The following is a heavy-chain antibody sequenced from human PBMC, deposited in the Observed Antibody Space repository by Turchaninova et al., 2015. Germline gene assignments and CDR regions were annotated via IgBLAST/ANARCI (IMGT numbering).Heavy chain of an antibody. CDR2: LYPGDSDT. V-gene: IGHV5-51*01. Sequence: EVQLVQSGAEVKKPGESLKISCTGSGYIFSSYWIGWGRQMPGKGLEGMGFLYPGDSDTSYSPSFHGQGTISADKSINTAYLQWSSLKAPDTAIYYCARRAASTTHDAFDIWGQGTMVIVSS. J-gene: IGHJ3*02. CDR3: ARRAASTTHDAFDI. CDR1: GYIFSSYW. D-gene: IGHD2-2*01.